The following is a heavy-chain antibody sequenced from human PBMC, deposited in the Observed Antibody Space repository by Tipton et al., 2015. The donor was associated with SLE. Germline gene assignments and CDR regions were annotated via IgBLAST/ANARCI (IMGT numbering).Heavy chain of an antibody. Sequence: SLRLSCAASGFTFSSYEMSWVRQAPGKGLEWVSHSCSSGTYIYYADSVKGRFTISRDNAKNSLYLQMNSLRAEDTAVYYCARGEYYYDSSGYPTDYWGQGTLVTVSS. CDR3: ARGEYYYDSSGYPTDY. CDR2: SCSSGTYI. D-gene: IGHD3-22*01. CDR1: GFTFSSYE. J-gene: IGHJ4*02. V-gene: IGHV3-21*01.